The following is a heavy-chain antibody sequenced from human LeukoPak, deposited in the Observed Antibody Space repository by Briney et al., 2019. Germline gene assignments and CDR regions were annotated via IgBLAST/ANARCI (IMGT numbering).Heavy chain of an antibody. CDR3: AKEYTGTFSPFPSYFDN. D-gene: IGHD1-26*01. J-gene: IGHJ4*02. Sequence: GGSLRLSCAASGFRFNTYWMSWVRQAPGKGLEWVANIKQDGNEKYYADSVKGRFTISRDNSKNTLYLQMNSLRAEDTAIYYCAKEYTGTFSPFPSYFDNWGQGTLVTVSS. CDR1: GFRFNTYW. CDR2: IKQDGNEK. V-gene: IGHV3-7*03.